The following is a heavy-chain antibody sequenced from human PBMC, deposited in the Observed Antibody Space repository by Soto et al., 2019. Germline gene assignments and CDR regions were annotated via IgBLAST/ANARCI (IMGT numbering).Heavy chain of an antibody. V-gene: IGHV3-48*02. J-gene: IGHJ4*02. D-gene: IGHD3-22*01. CDR1: GFTFSSYS. Sequence: EVQLVESGGGLVQPGGSLRLSCAASGFTFSSYSMNWVRQAPGKGLEWVSYISSSSSTIYYADSVKGRFTISRDNAKNSLYLQMNSLRDEDTAVYYCAREEYYYDSSGPRFDSWGQGTLVTVSS. CDR3: AREEYYYDSSGPRFDS. CDR2: ISSSSSTI.